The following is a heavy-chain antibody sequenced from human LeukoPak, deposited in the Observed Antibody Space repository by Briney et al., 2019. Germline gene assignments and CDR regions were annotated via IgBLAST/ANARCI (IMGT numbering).Heavy chain of an antibody. V-gene: IGHV1-2*02. J-gene: IGHJ4*02. D-gene: IGHD6-19*01. Sequence: ASVKVSCKASGYTFTGYYMHWVRQAPGQGLEWMGWINPNSGGTNYAQKFQGRVTMTRDTSISTAYMVLSRLRSDDTAVYYCARIAVAGTDFDYWGQGTLVTVSS. CDR1: GYTFTGYY. CDR3: ARIAVAGTDFDY. CDR2: INPNSGGT.